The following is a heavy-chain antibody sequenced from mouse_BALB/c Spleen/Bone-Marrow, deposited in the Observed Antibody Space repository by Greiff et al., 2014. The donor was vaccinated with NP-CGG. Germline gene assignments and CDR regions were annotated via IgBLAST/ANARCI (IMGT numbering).Heavy chain of an antibody. CDR1: GFTSTDYY. CDR3: ARDENVGIYWYFDV. CDR2: IRNKANGYTT. Sequence: EVQLVESGGGSVQPGGSLRLSCATSGFTSTDYYMSWVRQPPGKALEWLVFIRNKANGYTTEYSASVKGRFTISRDNSQRILYLQMNTLRAEDSATYYCARDENVGIYWYFDVWGAGTTVIVSS. J-gene: IGHJ1*01. V-gene: IGHV7-3*02.